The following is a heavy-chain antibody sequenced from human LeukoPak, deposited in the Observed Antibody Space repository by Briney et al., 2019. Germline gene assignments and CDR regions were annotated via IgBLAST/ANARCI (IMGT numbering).Heavy chain of an antibody. CDR3: ARDLAVVTAFGQHAFDI. D-gene: IGHD2-21*02. CDR2: ISAYNGNT. Sequence: ASVKVSRKASGGTFSSYAISWVRQAPGQGLEWMGWISAYNGNTNYASNLQGRVTMTTDTSTSTAYMELRSQRSDDTAVYYCARDLAVVTAFGQHAFDIWGQGTMVTVSS. J-gene: IGHJ3*02. CDR1: GGTFSSYA. V-gene: IGHV1-18*01.